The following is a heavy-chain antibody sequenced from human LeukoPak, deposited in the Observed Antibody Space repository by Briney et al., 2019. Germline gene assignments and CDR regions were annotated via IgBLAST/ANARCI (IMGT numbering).Heavy chain of an antibody. CDR1: GGAISSNSAC. CDR2: IYYSKNT. CDR3: VSPRGFSYGYFDY. Sequence: SETLPLTGTSSGGAISSNSACWGWIRQPPGKGLEWIGSIYYSKNTYYNPSLKSRVTISADTSKNQFSLTLGSVSATDTAVYYCVSPRGFSYGYFDYWGQGTLVTVSS. D-gene: IGHD5-18*01. J-gene: IGHJ4*02. V-gene: IGHV4-39*01.